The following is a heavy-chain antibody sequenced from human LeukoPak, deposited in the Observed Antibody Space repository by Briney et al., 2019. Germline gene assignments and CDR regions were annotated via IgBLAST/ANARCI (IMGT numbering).Heavy chain of an antibody. CDR2: INPNSGGT. V-gene: IGHV1-2*02. Sequence: GSSVKVSCKASGYTFTGYYMHWVRQAPGQGLEWMGWINPNSGGTNYAQKFQGRVTMTRDTSISTAYMELSRLRSDDTAVYYCARGLSLGTLGMDVWGQGTTVTVSS. CDR3: ARGLSLGTLGMDV. J-gene: IGHJ6*02. CDR1: GYTFTGYY. D-gene: IGHD3-16*01.